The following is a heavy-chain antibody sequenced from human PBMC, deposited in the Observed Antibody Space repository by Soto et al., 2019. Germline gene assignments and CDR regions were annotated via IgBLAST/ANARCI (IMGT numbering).Heavy chain of an antibody. D-gene: IGHD6-19*01. Sequence: ASVKVSCKTSGYTFTNHGINWVRQAPGQGLEWMGWINPYNANTNYAQKLQGRVTMTTDTSTSTDYMDLRSLTSDDTAVYYCVREGIAVAGTGFDPWGQGTLVTVSS. CDR3: VREGIAVAGTGFDP. J-gene: IGHJ5*02. CDR2: INPYNANT. V-gene: IGHV1-18*04. CDR1: GYTFTNHG.